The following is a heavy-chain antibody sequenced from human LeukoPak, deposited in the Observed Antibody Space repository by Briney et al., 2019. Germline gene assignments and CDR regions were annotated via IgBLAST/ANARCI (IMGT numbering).Heavy chain of an antibody. CDR2: IGAGGENT. CDR3: AKGATPRLRFFDWFAAPDY. Sequence: GGSLRLSCAASGLSVSSNYMNWVRQAPGKGLEWVSTIGAGGENTYYADSVKGRFTISRDNSKNTVYLQMNSLSAEDTAVYYCAKGATPRLRFFDWFAAPDYWGQGTLVTVSS. V-gene: IGHV3-23*01. J-gene: IGHJ4*02. D-gene: IGHD3-9*01. CDR1: GLSVSSNY.